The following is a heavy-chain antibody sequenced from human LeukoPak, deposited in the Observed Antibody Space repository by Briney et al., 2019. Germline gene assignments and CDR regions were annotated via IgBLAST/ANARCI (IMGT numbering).Heavy chain of an antibody. D-gene: IGHD3/OR15-3a*01. CDR2: IIPIFGTA. V-gene: IGHV1-69*13. CDR1: GGTFSSYA. J-gene: IGHJ2*01. Sequence: ASVKVSCRASGGTFSSYAISWVRQAPGQGLGWMGGIIPIFGTANYAQKFQGRVTITADESTSTAYMELSSQRSEDTAVYYCASWTTHGPEGYWYFDLWGRGTLVTVSS. CDR3: ASWTTHGPEGYWYFDL.